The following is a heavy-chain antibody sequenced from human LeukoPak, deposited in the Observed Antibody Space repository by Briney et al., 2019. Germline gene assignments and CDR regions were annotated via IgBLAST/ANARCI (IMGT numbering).Heavy chain of an antibody. CDR2: IIPIFGTA. Sequence: EASVKVSCKASGGTFSSYAISWVRQAPGQGLEWMGGIIPIFGTANYAQKFQGRVTITADESTSTAYMELSSLRSEDTAVYYCARGRCSSTSCPGNTWFDPWGQGTLVTVSS. CDR3: ARGRCSSTSCPGNTWFDP. D-gene: IGHD2-2*01. V-gene: IGHV1-69*01. CDR1: GGTFSSYA. J-gene: IGHJ5*02.